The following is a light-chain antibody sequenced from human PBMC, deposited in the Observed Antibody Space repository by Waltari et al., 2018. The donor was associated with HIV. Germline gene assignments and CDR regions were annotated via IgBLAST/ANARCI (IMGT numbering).Light chain of an antibody. CDR3: SSYTSSSPYA. J-gene: IGLJ1*01. CDR2: DVS. CDR1: SSDVGGYNF. Sequence: SALTQPASVSGSPGQPTTLSCPGTSSDVGGYNFVPWYQQHPGKAPKLMIYDVSNRPSGVSNRFSGSKSGNTASLTISGLQAEDEADYYCSSYTSSSPYAFGTGTKVTVL. V-gene: IGLV2-14*03.